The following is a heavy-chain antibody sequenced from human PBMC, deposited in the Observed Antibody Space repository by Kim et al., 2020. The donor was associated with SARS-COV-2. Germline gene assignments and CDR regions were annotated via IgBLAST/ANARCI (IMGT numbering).Heavy chain of an antibody. Sequence: GGSLRLSCAASGFTFSSYAMHWVRQAPGKGLEWVAVISYDGSNKYYADSVKGRFTISRDNSKNTLYLQMNSLRAEDTAVYYCARSPTYYDFWSGFAPPYYYYYYGMAVWGQGTTVTVSS. CDR3: ARSPTYYDFWSGFAPPYYYYYYGMAV. CDR1: GFTFSSYA. J-gene: IGHJ6*02. CDR2: ISYDGSNK. V-gene: IGHV3-30*04. D-gene: IGHD3-3*01.